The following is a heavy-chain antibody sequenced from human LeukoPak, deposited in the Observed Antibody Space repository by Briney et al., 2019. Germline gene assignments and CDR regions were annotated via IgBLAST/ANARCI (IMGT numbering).Heavy chain of an antibody. J-gene: IGHJ4*02. CDR1: GFTFGLYS. CDR2: IDSNSNFM. V-gene: IGHV3-21*01. CDR3: ARDRGGTDDFWSGYYTGYFDY. Sequence: GGSLRLSCAASGFTFGLYSMTWVRQAPGKGLEWVSLIDSNSNFMNYADSVKGRFTISRDNAKKSLYLQMNSLRAEDTAVFYCARDRGGTDDFWSGYYTGYFDYWGQGTLVTVSS. D-gene: IGHD3-3*01.